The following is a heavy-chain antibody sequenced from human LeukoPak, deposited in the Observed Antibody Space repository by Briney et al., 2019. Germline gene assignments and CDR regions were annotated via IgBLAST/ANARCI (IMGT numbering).Heavy chain of an antibody. Sequence: ASVKVSCKASGYTFTSYGISWVRQAPGQGLEWMGWISAYNGNTNYAQKLQGRVTMTTDTSTSTAYMELRSLRSDDTAVYYCALTMRYSSGWYLSFDIWGQGTMVTVSS. J-gene: IGHJ3*02. CDR2: ISAYNGNT. CDR1: GYTFTSYG. V-gene: IGHV1-18*01. D-gene: IGHD6-19*01. CDR3: ALTMRYSSGWYLSFDI.